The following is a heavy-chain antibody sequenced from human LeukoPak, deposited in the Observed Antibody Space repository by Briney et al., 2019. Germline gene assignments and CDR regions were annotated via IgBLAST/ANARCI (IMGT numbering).Heavy chain of an antibody. D-gene: IGHD6-19*01. V-gene: IGHV4-30-4*01. CDR1: GGSISSGDSY. CDR2: IYSSGST. Sequence: PSQTLSLTCTVSGGSISSGDSYWSWIRQPPGKGLEWIGYIYSSGSTYYNPSLKSRVTISVDTSKNQFSLKLSSVTAADTAVYYCARGSYSSGWYEVHFQHWGQGTLVTVSS. J-gene: IGHJ1*01. CDR3: ARGSYSSGWYEVHFQH.